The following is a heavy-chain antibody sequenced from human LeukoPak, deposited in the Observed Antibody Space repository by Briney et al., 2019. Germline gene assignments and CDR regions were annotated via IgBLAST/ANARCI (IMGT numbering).Heavy chain of an antibody. D-gene: IGHD3/OR15-3a*01. V-gene: IGHV4-39*07. CDR1: GDAITSDKYY. Sequence: KPSETLSLTCTVSGDAITSDKYYWGWIRQPPGKGLEWIGNIHHSGSTYYNPSLKSRVTISVDTSKNQFSLKLSSVTAADTAVYYCAREGDWAPDYWGQGTLVTASS. CDR3: AREGDWAPDY. J-gene: IGHJ4*02. CDR2: IHHSGST.